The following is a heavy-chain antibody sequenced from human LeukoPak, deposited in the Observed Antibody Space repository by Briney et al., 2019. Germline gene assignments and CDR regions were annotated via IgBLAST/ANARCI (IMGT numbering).Heavy chain of an antibody. CDR2: ITSSSSTI. CDR1: GFTFSSYS. Sequence: GGSLRLYCAASGFTFSSYSMNCVRQAPGKGLESLPYITSSSSTIFYADSVKGRFTISRDNAKNSLYLQMNSLRAEDTAVYYCARDRPESGYDNDYWGQGTLVTVSS. J-gene: IGHJ4*02. D-gene: IGHD5-12*01. V-gene: IGHV3-48*04. CDR3: ARDRPESGYDNDY.